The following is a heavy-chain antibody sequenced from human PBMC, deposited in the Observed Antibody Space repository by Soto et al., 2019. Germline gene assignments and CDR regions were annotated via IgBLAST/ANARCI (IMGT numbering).Heavy chain of an antibody. CDR3: AGDHPIGYSSSWYDY. CDR2: ISYDGSNK. Sequence: GGSLRLSCAASGFTFSSYAMHWVRQAPGKGLEWVAVISYDGSNKYYADSVKGRFTISRDNSKNTLYLQMNSLRAEDTAVYYCAGDHPIGYSSSWYDYWGQGTLVTVSS. J-gene: IGHJ4*02. D-gene: IGHD6-13*01. CDR1: GFTFSSYA. V-gene: IGHV3-30-3*01.